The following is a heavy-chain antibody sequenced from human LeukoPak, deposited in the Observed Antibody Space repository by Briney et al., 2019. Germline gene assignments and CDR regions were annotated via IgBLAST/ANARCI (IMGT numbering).Heavy chain of an antibody. J-gene: IGHJ6*03. D-gene: IGHD1-1*01. CDR3: ARDLREGWNDGNYYYSYYMDV. CDR1: GGSFSGYY. V-gene: IGHV4-34*01. Sequence: SETLSLTCAVFGGSFSGYYWNWIRQPPGKGLEWIGQINPSRNTNYNPSLKSRVTISVDTSKNQFSLKLSSVTAADTAVYYCARDLREGWNDGNYYYSYYMDVWGEGTTVTVSS. CDR2: INPSRNT.